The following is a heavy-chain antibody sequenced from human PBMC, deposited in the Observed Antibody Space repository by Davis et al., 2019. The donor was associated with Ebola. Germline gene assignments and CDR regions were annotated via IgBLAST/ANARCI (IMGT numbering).Heavy chain of an antibody. Sequence: GESLKISCAASGFTFSSNSMNWVRQAPGKGLEWVSFISSSSNYIYYADSVKGRFTVSRDNAKNSLYLQMNSLRAEDTVVYYCVRDPALVVTGGGWFFGLWGRGTLVTVSS. D-gene: IGHD2-21*02. J-gene: IGHJ2*01. CDR2: ISSSSNYI. CDR3: VRDPALVVTGGGWFFGL. V-gene: IGHV3-21*01. CDR1: GFTFSSNS.